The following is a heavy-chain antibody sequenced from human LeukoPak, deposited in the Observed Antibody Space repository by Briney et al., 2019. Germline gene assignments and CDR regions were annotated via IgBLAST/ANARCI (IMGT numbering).Heavy chain of an antibody. V-gene: IGHV3-33*01. CDR2: IWYDGSNK. CDR1: GFTFSSYG. J-gene: IGHJ5*02. CDR3: ARDVYCSSTSCATNWFDP. Sequence: GGSLRLSCAASGFTFSSYGMHWVRQAPGKGLERVAVIWYDGSNKYYADSVKGRFTISRDNSKNTLYPQMNSLRAEDTAVYYCARDVYCSSTSCATNWFDPWGQGTLVTVSS. D-gene: IGHD2-2*01.